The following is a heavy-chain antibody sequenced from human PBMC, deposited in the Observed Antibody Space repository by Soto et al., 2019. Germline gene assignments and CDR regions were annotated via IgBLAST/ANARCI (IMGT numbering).Heavy chain of an antibody. D-gene: IGHD3-16*01. CDR2: IRSNADGGTA. CDR1: GFPFIGAW. CDR3: STALRRDSALGAY. J-gene: IGHJ4*02. V-gene: IGHV3-15*01. Sequence: GSLRLSCTASGFPFIGAWMSWVRQAPGKGLQWIGRIRSNADGGTADLTAPVRDRFTISRDDSKTTLYLQMNSLKIDDTAVYFCSTALRRDSALGAYWGLGTLVTVSS.